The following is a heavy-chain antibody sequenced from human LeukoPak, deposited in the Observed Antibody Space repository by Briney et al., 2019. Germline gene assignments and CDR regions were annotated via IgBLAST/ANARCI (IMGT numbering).Heavy chain of an antibody. CDR1: GGSIRSSYYY. J-gene: IGHJ4*02. V-gene: IGHV4-39*01. Sequence: SETLSLTCTVSGGSIRSSYYYWGWIRQPPGKGLEWIGSIYDSGSTYYNPSLKSRVTISVDTSKNQFSLKLNSVTAADTAVYYCARAKRGLRLYYDILTGPYDYWGQGTLVTVSS. CDR2: IYDSGST. CDR3: ARAKRGLRLYYDILTGPYDY. D-gene: IGHD3-9*01.